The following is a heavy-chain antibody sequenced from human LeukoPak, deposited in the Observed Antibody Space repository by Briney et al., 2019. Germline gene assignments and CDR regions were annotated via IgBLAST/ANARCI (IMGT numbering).Heavy chain of an antibody. CDR3: AKDPEVVPAGYFDY. CDR2: ISWNSGSI. J-gene: IGHJ4*02. D-gene: IGHD2-2*01. CDR1: GFTFDDYA. Sequence: GGSLRLSCAASGFTFDDYAMHWVRQAPGKGLEWVSGISWNSGSIGYEDSVKGRFTISRDNAKNSLYLQMNSLRAEDTALYYCAKDPEVVPAGYFDYWGQGTLVTVSS. V-gene: IGHV3-9*01.